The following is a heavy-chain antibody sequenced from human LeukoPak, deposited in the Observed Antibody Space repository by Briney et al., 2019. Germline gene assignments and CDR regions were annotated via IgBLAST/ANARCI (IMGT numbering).Heavy chain of an antibody. V-gene: IGHV1-8*02. J-gene: IGHJ4*02. Sequence: GASVKVSCKASGYSFADYYMHWVRQAPGQGLEWMGWMNPNSGNTGYAQKFQGRVTMTRNTSISTAYMELSSLRSEDTAVYYCARGPAAAEGYWGQGTLVTVSS. CDR2: MNPNSGNT. CDR3: ARGPAAAEGY. CDR1: GYSFADYY. D-gene: IGHD6-13*01.